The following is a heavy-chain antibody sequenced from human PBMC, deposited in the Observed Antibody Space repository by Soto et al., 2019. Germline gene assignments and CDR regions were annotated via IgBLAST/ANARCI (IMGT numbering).Heavy chain of an antibody. CDR2: IIPIFGTA. CDR1: GGTFSSYA. V-gene: IGHV1-69*13. D-gene: IGHD2-2*02. J-gene: IGHJ3*02. Sequence: SVKVSCKASGGTFSSYAISWVRQAPGQGLEWMGGIIPIFGTANYAQKFQGRVTITADESTSTAYMELSSLRSEDTAVYHCAKGRLGYCSSTSCYMGRAFDIWGQGTMVTVSS. CDR3: AKGRLGYCSSTSCYMGRAFDI.